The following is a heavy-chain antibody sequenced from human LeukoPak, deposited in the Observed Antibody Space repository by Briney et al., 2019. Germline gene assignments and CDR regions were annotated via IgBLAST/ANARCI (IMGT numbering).Heavy chain of an antibody. CDR2: INPSGGST. J-gene: IGHJ3*02. V-gene: IGHV1-46*01. CDR3: ARHLRDIAAAGTDAFDI. D-gene: IGHD6-13*01. Sequence: ASVKVSCKASGYTFTSYYMHWVRQAPGQGLEWMGIINPSGGSTSYAQKFQGRVTMTRDTSTSTVYMELSSLRSEDTAVYYCARHLRDIAAAGTDAFDIWGQGTMVTVSS. CDR1: GYTFTSYY.